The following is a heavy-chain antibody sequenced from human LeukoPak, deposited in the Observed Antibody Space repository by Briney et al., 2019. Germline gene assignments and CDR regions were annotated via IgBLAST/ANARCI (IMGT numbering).Heavy chain of an antibody. V-gene: IGHV3-21*01. Sequence: GGSLRLSCAASGFTFSSYSINWVRQAPGKGLEWVSSISSSSSYIYYADSVKGRFTISRDNAKNSLYLQMNSLRAEDTAVYYCARDRYSGYGAFDYWGQGTLVTVSS. CDR1: GFTFSSYS. CDR2: ISSSSSYI. J-gene: IGHJ4*02. D-gene: IGHD5-12*01. CDR3: ARDRYSGYGAFDY.